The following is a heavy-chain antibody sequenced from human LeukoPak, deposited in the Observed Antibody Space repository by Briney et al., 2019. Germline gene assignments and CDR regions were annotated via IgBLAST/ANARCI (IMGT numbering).Heavy chain of an antibody. Sequence: GGSLRLSCTASGLTFGDYAVSWVRQAPGKGLEWVGFIRSKAYGGTTEYAASVKGRFTISRDDSKTIAYLQMNSLKTEDTAVYYCAREIRRYNWFDPWGQGTLVTVSS. V-gene: IGHV3-49*04. D-gene: IGHD3-16*01. CDR2: IRSKAYGGTT. CDR3: AREIRRYNWFDP. CDR1: GLTFGDYA. J-gene: IGHJ5*02.